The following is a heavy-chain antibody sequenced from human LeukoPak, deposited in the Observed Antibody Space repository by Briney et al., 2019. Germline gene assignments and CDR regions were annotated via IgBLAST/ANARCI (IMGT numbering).Heavy chain of an antibody. Sequence: SETLSLTCTVSGDSVSRTSNYWGWVRQPPGKELEWIGSIYYSGSTYYNPSLKSRVTISGDTSKNQFFLKLSSVTAADTAVYYCARGFGWFDPWGQGTLVAVSS. J-gene: IGHJ5*02. D-gene: IGHD3-10*01. CDR1: GDSVSRTSNY. V-gene: IGHV4-39*07. CDR2: IYYSGST. CDR3: ARGFGWFDP.